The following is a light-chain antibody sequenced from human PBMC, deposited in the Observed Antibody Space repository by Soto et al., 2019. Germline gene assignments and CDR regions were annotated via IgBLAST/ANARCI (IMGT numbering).Light chain of an antibody. V-gene: IGLV1-47*01. CDR3: SSYTSSSTLKV. Sequence: QAVVSQSPSASGTPGQRVTISCSGSSSNIGSNYVFWYQQLPGTAPKVLIYRNYQRPSGVPDRFSGSKSGSSASLAISGLRSEDEADYYCSSYTSSSTLKVFGGGTKLTVL. CDR1: SSNIGSNY. J-gene: IGLJ3*02. CDR2: RNY.